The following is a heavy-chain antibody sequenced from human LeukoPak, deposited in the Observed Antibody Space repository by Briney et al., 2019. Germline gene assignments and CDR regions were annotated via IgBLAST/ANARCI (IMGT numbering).Heavy chain of an antibody. CDR1: GFTFSSYA. CDR3: AKDLDYYDSSADWKGY. D-gene: IGHD3-22*01. CDR2: ISGSGGST. Sequence: GGSLRLSCAASGFTFSSYAMSWVRQAPGKGLEWVSAISGSGGSTYYADSVKGRFTISRDNSKNTLYLQMNSLRAEDTAVYYCAKDLDYYDSSADWKGYWGQGTLVTVSS. J-gene: IGHJ4*02. V-gene: IGHV3-23*01.